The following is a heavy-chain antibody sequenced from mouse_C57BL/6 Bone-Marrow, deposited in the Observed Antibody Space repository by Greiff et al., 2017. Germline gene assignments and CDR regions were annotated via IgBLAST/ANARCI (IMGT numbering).Heavy chain of an antibody. Sequence: VHVKQSGPELVKPGASVKMSCKASGYTFTDYNMHWVKQSHGKSLEWIGYINPNNGGTSYNQKFKGKATLTVNKSSSTAYMELRSLTSEDSAVYYCARMRYYGSSYYWYFDVWGTGTTVTVSS. D-gene: IGHD1-1*01. J-gene: IGHJ1*03. CDR3: ARMRYYGSSYYWYFDV. CDR1: GYTFTDYN. V-gene: IGHV1-22*01. CDR2: INPNNGGT.